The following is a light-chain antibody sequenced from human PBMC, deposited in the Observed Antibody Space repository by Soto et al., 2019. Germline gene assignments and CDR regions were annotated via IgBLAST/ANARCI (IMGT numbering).Light chain of an antibody. CDR3: QQYGNSPLT. J-gene: IGKJ4*01. Sequence: IQLTQSPSSLSASVGDRVTITCRASQGIINYLAWYQQKPGKAPKLLIYGASNRATGIPDRFSGSGSGTDFTLTISRLEPEDFAVYFCQQYGNSPLTFGGGTKVDIK. CDR1: QGIINY. V-gene: IGKV1-NL1*01. CDR2: GAS.